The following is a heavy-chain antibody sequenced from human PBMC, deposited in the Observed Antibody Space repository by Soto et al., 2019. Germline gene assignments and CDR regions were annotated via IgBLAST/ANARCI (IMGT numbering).Heavy chain of an antibody. J-gene: IGHJ4*02. CDR2: INHSGST. Sequence: QVQLQQWGAGLLKPSETLSLTCAVYGGSFSGYYWSWIRQPPGKGLEWIGEINHSGSTNYNPSLKSRVTISVDTSKTQFSLKLSSVTAADTAVYYCARVSGGTFDYWGQGTLVTVSS. CDR3: ARVSGGTFDY. CDR1: GGSFSGYY. V-gene: IGHV4-34*01. D-gene: IGHD1-26*01.